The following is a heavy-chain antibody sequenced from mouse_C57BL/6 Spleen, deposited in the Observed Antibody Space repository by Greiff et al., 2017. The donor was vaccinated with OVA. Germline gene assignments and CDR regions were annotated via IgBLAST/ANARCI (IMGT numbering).Heavy chain of an antibody. J-gene: IGHJ4*01. CDR2: ISDGGSYT. V-gene: IGHV5-4*01. D-gene: IGHD1-1*01. CDR1: GFTFSSYA. Sequence: EVKVVESGGGLVKPGGSLKLSCAASGFTFSSYAMSWVRQTPEKRLEWVATISDGGSYTYYPDNVKGRFTISRDNAKNNLYLQMSHLKSEDTAMYYCARDLYYGSPYYAMDYWGQGTSVTVSS. CDR3: ARDLYYGSPYYAMDY.